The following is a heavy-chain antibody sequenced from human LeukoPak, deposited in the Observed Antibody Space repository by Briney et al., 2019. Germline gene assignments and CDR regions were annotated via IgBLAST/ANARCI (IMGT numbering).Heavy chain of an antibody. Sequence: GGSLRLSCAASGFTFSSYALNWVRQAPGKGLEWVSYISSSSSTIYYTDSVKGRFTISRDNAKNSLYLQMNSLRAEDTAVYYCAGGTGYGYAFDIWGQGTMVTVSS. D-gene: IGHD5-12*01. J-gene: IGHJ3*02. CDR1: GFTFSSYA. CDR3: AGGTGYGYAFDI. V-gene: IGHV3-48*04. CDR2: ISSSSSTI.